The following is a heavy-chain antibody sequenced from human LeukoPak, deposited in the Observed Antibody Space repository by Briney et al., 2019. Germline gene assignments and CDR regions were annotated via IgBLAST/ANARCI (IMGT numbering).Heavy chain of an antibody. V-gene: IGHV3-30*02. D-gene: IGHD3-22*01. J-gene: IGHJ4*02. CDR3: AKDLSSGWSFDS. CDR1: GFIFRNRG. CDR2: IWYDGSEK. Sequence: PGGSLRLSCAASGFIFRNRGMHWVRQAPGKGLEWVTFIWYDGSEKYYADSVRGRFTISRDNSKNTVNLQMNSLRTEDTALYYCAKDLSSGWSFDSWGQGTLVTVSS.